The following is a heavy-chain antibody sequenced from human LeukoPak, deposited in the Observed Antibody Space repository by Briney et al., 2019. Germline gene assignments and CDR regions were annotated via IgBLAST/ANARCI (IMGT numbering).Heavy chain of an antibody. Sequence: SETLSLTCTVSGGSVSSGSYYWSWIRQPPGKGLEWIGYIYYSGSTNYNPSLKSRVTISVDTSKNQFSLKLSSVTAADTAVYYCARGRGVSDYDSQSWFDPWGQGTLVTVSS. CDR3: ARGRGVSDYDSQSWFDP. D-gene: IGHD5-12*01. J-gene: IGHJ5*02. CDR2: IYYSGST. CDR1: GGSVSSGSYY. V-gene: IGHV4-61*01.